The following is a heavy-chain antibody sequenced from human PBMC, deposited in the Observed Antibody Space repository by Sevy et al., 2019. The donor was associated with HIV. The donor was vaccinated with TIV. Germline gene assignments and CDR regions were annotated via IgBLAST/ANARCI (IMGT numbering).Heavy chain of an antibody. V-gene: IGHV3-74*01. D-gene: IGHD1-26*01. CDR3: ARDRSGSYHVSDNWFDP. CDR2: IKRDGSST. CDR1: GFTFSSYW. J-gene: IGHJ5*02. Sequence: GGSLRLSCAASGFTFSSYWMHWVRQVPGKGLVWVSRIKRDGSSTSYADSVKGRFTISRDNAKNTLYLQMNSLRAEDTAVYYCARDRSGSYHVSDNWFDPWAQGTLVTVSS.